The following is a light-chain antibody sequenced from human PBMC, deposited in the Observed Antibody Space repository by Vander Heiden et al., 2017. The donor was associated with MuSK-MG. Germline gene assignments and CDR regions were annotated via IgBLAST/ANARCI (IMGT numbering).Light chain of an antibody. J-gene: IGLJ2*01. V-gene: IGLV1-44*01. CDR2: SNN. Sequence: QSVLTQPPSASGPPGQRVPISCSGRSSNIGSNTVNWYQQLPGTAPKLLIYSNNQRPSGVPDRVSGSKSGTSASLAISGLQSEDEADYYCAAWDDSLNGVVFGGGTKLTVL. CDR3: AAWDDSLNGVV. CDR1: SSNIGSNT.